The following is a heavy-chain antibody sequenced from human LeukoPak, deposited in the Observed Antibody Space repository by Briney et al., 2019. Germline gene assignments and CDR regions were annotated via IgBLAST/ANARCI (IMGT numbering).Heavy chain of an antibody. Sequence: SETLSLTCTVFGGSISSSSYYWGWIRQPPGKGLEWIGSIYYSGSTYYNPSLKSRVTISVDTSKNQFSLKLSSVTAADTAVYYCARDDFWSGYPGPDWGQGTLVTVSS. CDR2: IYYSGST. CDR3: ARDDFWSGYPGPD. J-gene: IGHJ4*02. D-gene: IGHD3-3*01. V-gene: IGHV4-39*01. CDR1: GGSISSSSYY.